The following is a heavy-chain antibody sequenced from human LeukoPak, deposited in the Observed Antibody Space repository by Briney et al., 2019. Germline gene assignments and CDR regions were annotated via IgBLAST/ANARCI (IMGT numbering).Heavy chain of an antibody. CDR1: GFIFSTYA. D-gene: IGHD3-22*01. CDR3: AKGLSSGRNHAFDI. CDR2: ISGSGGST. J-gene: IGHJ3*02. Sequence: GGSLRLSCAASGFIFSTYAMSWVRQAPGKGLEWVSAISGSGGSTYYADSVKGRFTISRGNSKNTLCLQMNSLRAEDTAVYYCAKGLSSGRNHAFDIWGQGTMVTVSS. V-gene: IGHV3-23*01.